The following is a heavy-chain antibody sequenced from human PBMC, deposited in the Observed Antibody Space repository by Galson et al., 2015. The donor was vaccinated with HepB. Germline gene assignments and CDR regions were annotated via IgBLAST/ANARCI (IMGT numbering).Heavy chain of an antibody. D-gene: IGHD3-22*01. Sequence: QSGAEVKKPGESLRISCKGSGYSFTSYWISWVRQMPGKGLEWMGRIDPSDSYTNYSPSFQGHVTISADKSTSTAYLQWSSLKASDTAMYYCARQTYYYDSSGPTRTDYWGQGTLVTVSS. CDR2: IDPSDSYT. CDR1: GYSFTSYW. CDR3: ARQTYYYDSSGPTRTDY. V-gene: IGHV5-10-1*01. J-gene: IGHJ4*02.